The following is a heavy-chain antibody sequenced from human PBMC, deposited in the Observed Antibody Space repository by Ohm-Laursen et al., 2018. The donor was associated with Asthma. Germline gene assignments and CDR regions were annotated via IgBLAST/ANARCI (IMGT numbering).Heavy chain of an antibody. CDR2: GGSYYDGGLK. Sequence: SLRLSCAASGIILSDYWMSWVRQAPGKGLEWVAVGGSYYDGGLKYYADSVNGRFTVSRDDSKNTLYLQMNSLRPDDTAVYYCARDVMEWYLPAFDFWGQGTLVTVSS. D-gene: IGHD3-3*01. CDR3: ARDVMEWYLPAFDF. V-gene: IGHV3-30-3*01. J-gene: IGHJ4*02. CDR1: GIILSDYW.